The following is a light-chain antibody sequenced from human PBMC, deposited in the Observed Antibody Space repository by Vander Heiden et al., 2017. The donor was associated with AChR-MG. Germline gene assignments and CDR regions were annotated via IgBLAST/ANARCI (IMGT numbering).Light chain of an antibody. J-gene: IGLJ2*01. CDR1: NIGSKS. CDR2: DDS. V-gene: IGLV3-21*02. Sequence: SYVLTQPPSVSVAPGRTATITCGGNNIGSKSVHWYQQRLGQAPVLVVYDDSDRPSGIPERISGSNSGNTATLTISRVEAGDEGDYYCQVWDSVSDPVVFGGGNKLTVL. CDR3: QVWDSVSDPVV.